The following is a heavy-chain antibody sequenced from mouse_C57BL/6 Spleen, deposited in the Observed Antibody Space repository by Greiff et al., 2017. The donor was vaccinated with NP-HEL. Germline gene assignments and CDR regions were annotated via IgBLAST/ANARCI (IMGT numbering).Heavy chain of an antibody. Sequence: QVQLQQPGAELVKPGASVKMSCKASGYTFTSYWITWVKQRPGQGLEWIGDIYPGSGSTNYNEKFKSKATLTVDTSSSTAYMQLSSLTSEDSAVYYCAKRDSNYPGAYWGQGTLVSVSA. CDR3: AKRDSNYPGAY. J-gene: IGHJ3*01. CDR1: GYTFTSYW. CDR2: IYPGSGST. D-gene: IGHD2-5*01. V-gene: IGHV1-55*01.